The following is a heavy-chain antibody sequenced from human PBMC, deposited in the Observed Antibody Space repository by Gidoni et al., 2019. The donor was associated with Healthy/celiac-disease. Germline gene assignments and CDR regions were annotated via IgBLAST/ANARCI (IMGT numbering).Heavy chain of an antibody. CDR2: IYPGDSDT. V-gene: IGHV5-51*01. J-gene: IGHJ6*02. CDR3: ARHMRAFYGSGFYYYYGMDV. D-gene: IGHD3-10*01. Sequence: EVQLVQSGAEVKKPGESLKISCKGSGYSFTSYWIGWVRQMPGKGLEWMGIIYPGDSDTRYSPSFQGQVTISADKSISTAYLQWSSLKASDTAMYYCARHMRAFYGSGFYYYYGMDVWGQGTTVTVSS. CDR1: GYSFTSYW.